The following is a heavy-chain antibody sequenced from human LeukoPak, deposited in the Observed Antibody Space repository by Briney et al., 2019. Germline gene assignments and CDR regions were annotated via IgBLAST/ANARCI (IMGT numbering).Heavy chain of an antibody. D-gene: IGHD2/OR15-2a*01. Sequence: HPGGSLRLXCAASGFTFSSYNMNWVRQAPEKGLEWISSISGSSAYIYYADSVKGRFTTSRDNAKNSLYLQMNSLRADDTAVYYCVRIPNSANFPNWFDPWGQGTLVTVSS. CDR1: GFTFSSYN. CDR3: VRIPNSANFPNWFDP. J-gene: IGHJ5*02. CDR2: ISGSSAYI. V-gene: IGHV3-21*01.